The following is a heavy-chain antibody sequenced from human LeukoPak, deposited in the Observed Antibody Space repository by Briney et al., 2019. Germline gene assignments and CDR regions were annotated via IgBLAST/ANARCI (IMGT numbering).Heavy chain of an antibody. Sequence: PGESLKISCKGSGYSFTSYWIGWVRQMPGKGLEWMGIIYPGDSDTRYSPSFQGQVTISADKSISTAYLQWSSLKASDTAMYYCARVGAGPRYYYYYYYMDVWGKGTTVTVSS. J-gene: IGHJ6*03. V-gene: IGHV5-51*01. CDR3: ARVGAGPRYYYYYYYMDV. CDR2: IYPGDSDT. CDR1: GYSFTSYW. D-gene: IGHD1-26*01.